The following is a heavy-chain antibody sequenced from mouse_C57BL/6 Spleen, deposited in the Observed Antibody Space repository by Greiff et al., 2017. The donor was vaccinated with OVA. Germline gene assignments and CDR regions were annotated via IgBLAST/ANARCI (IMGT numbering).Heavy chain of an antibody. V-gene: IGHV1-59*01. CDR3: AREKGPIPFDY. CDR1: GYTFTSYW. J-gene: IGHJ2*01. CDR2: IDPSDSYT. Sequence: QVQLQQPGAELVRPGTSVKLSCKASGYTFTSYWMHWVKQRPGQGLEWIGVIDPSDSYTNYNQKFKGKATLTVDTSSSTAYMQLSSLTSEDSAVYYCAREKGPIPFDYWGQGTTLTVSS. D-gene: IGHD6-5*01.